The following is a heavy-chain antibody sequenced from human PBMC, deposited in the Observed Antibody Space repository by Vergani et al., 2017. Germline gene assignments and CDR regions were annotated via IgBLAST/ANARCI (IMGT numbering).Heavy chain of an antibody. D-gene: IGHD2-21*02. CDR2: IIPIFGTA. Sequence: QVQLVQSGAEVKKPGSSVKVSCKASGGTFSSYAISWVRQAPGQGLEWMGGIIPIFGTANYAQKFQGRVTITADKSTSTSYMELSSLRSEDTAVYYCARDSTYCGGDCYSGDYWGQGTLVTVSS. CDR3: ARDSTYCGGDCYSGDY. CDR1: GGTFSSYA. V-gene: IGHV1-69*06. J-gene: IGHJ4*02.